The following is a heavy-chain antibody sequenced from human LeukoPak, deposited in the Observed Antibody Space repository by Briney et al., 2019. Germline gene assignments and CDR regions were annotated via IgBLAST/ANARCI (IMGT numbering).Heavy chain of an antibody. D-gene: IGHD6-19*01. Sequence: SETLSLTCTVSGGSISSSSYYWGWIRQPPGKGLEWIGSIYYSGSTYYNPSLKSRVTISVDTSKNQFSLKLSSVTAADTAVYYCAKRPSSGPWLFDYWGQGTLVTVSS. CDR2: IYYSGST. V-gene: IGHV4-39*01. CDR1: GGSISSSSYY. J-gene: IGHJ4*02. CDR3: AKRPSSGPWLFDY.